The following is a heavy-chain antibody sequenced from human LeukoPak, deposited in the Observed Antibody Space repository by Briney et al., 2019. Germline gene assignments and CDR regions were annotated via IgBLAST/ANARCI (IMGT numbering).Heavy chain of an antibody. CDR1: GFTFSSYA. Sequence: PGGSLRLSCAASGFTFSSYAMSWVRQAPGKGLEWVSAISGSGGSTYYADSVKGRFTISRDNSKNTLYLQMNSLRAEDTAVYYCAKDRSGKDGRGLTLRGNYFDYWGQGTLVTVSS. CDR3: AKDRSGKDGRGLTLRGNYFDY. CDR2: ISGSGGST. J-gene: IGHJ4*02. V-gene: IGHV3-23*01. D-gene: IGHD2-15*01.